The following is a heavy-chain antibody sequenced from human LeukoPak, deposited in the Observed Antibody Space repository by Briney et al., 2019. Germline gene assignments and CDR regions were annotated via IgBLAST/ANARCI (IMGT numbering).Heavy chain of an antibody. V-gene: IGHV3-20*04. CDR3: ARDDYGSGSWNDY. Sequence: GGSLRLSCAASGFTFDDYGMSWVRQAPGKGLEWVSGILWNGGSTGYADSVKGRFTISRDNVKNSLYLQMNSPRAEDTALYYCARDDYGSGSWNDYWGQGTLVTVSS. CDR1: GFTFDDYG. J-gene: IGHJ4*02. D-gene: IGHD3-10*01. CDR2: ILWNGGST.